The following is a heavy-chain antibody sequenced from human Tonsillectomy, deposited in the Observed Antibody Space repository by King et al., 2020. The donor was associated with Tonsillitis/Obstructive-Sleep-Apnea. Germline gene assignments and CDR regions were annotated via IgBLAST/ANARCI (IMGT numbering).Heavy chain of an antibody. J-gene: IGHJ4*02. D-gene: IGHD2-15*01. CDR2: INTNTGNP. Sequence: QLVQSGSELKKPRASVKVSCKASGYTFTSYAMNWVRQAPGQGLEWMGWINTNTGNPTYAQGFTGRFVFSLDTSVSTAYLQISSLKAEDTAVYYCARRYCSGGSCYLYYFDYWGQGTLVTVSS. V-gene: IGHV7-4-1*02. CDR3: ARRYCSGGSCYLYYFDY. CDR1: GYTFTSYA.